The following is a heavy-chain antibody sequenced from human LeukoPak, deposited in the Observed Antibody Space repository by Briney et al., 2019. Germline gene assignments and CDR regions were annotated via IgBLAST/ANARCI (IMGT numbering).Heavy chain of an antibody. D-gene: IGHD5-18*01. Sequence: PGGSLRLSCEASGFTFNTYSMNWARQAPGKGLEWVSSIDSSGGYMFYADSVKGRFTISRDNAKNSLYLQMNSLRAEDTAVYYCARVGYSYGWNYFDYWGQGTLVTVSS. J-gene: IGHJ4*02. CDR3: ARVGYSYGWNYFDY. CDR2: IDSSGGYM. CDR1: GFTFNTYS. V-gene: IGHV3-21*01.